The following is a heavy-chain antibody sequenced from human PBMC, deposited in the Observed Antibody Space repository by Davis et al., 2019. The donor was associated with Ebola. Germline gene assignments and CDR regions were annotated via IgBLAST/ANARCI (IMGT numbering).Heavy chain of an antibody. V-gene: IGHV1-3*01. D-gene: IGHD3-9*01. CDR3: ARRDFDWLLLYYYGMDV. CDR2: INAGNGNT. CDR1: GYTFTTYV. J-gene: IGHJ6*02. Sequence: ASVKVSCKASGYTFTTYVMHWVRQAPGQRLEWMGWINAGNGNTKYSQKFQGRVTITRDTSASTAYMELRSLRSDDTAVYYCARRDFDWLLLYYYGMDVWGQGTTVTVSS.